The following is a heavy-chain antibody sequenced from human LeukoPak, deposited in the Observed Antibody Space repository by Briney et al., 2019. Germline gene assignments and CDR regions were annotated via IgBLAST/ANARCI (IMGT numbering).Heavy chain of an antibody. V-gene: IGHV3-30*14. CDR2: ISYDGSNK. CDR3: VKGGD. J-gene: IGHJ4*02. Sequence: GGSLRLSCAASGFTFSSYAMHWVRQAPGKGLEWVAVISYDGSNKYYADSVKGRFTISRDNSKNTLYLQMSSLRAEDTAVYYCVKGGDWGQGTLVTVSS. CDR1: GFTFSSYA. D-gene: IGHD3-16*01.